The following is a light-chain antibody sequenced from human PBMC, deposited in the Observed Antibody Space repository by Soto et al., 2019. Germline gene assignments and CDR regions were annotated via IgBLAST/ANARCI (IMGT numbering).Light chain of an antibody. CDR2: DAS. V-gene: IGKV3-11*01. Sequence: EIVMTQSPATLSVSPGEGATLSCRASQSVSSYLAWYQQKPGQAPRLLIYDASNRATGIPGRFSGSGSGTDFTLTISSLEPEDFAVYYCQQYGSSPPWTFGQGTKVDIK. J-gene: IGKJ1*01. CDR3: QQYGSSPPWT. CDR1: QSVSSY.